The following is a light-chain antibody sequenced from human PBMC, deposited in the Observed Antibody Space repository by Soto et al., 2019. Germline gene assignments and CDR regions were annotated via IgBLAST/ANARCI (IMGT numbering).Light chain of an antibody. V-gene: IGKV3-20*01. CDR1: QSVSNNY. Sequence: EIVLTQSPGTLSLSPGERATLSCRASQSVSNNYLAWYQQKLGQAPRLLIYGASRRATGIPDRFSGSGSGEDFSLTISRLEPEDFAVYYCHQYSVSLWTFGQGTKVEIK. CDR2: GAS. J-gene: IGKJ1*01. CDR3: HQYSVSLWT.